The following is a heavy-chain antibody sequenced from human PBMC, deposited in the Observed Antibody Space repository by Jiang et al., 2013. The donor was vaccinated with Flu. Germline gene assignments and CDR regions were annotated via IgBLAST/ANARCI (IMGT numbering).Heavy chain of an antibody. Sequence: VQLLESGGGVVQPGRSLRLSCAASGFTFSSYAMHWVRQAPGKGLEWVAVISYDGSNKYYADSVKGRFTISRDNSKNTLYLQMNSLRAEDTAVYYCARGGIAAAGTGDYWGQGTLVTVSS. CDR2: ISYDGSNK. V-gene: IGHV3-30*01. D-gene: IGHD6-13*01. CDR1: GFTFSSYA. CDR3: ARGGIAAAGTGDY. J-gene: IGHJ4*02.